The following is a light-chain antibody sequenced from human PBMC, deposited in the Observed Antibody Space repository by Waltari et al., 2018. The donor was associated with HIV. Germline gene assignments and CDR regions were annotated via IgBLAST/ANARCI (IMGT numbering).Light chain of an antibody. CDR3: QVCDSSKEHVV. V-gene: IGLV3-21*04. CDR1: NIGGKS. CDR2: YNS. Sequence: SYVLTQPPSVSVAPGEAATISCGAWNIGGKSVHWYKKQPVQAPVLVTRYNSDRPSWSPDRFSVSNSGHTATLTITSVEAREEATYYCQVCDSSKEHVVVGGGTELTVL. J-gene: IGLJ3*02.